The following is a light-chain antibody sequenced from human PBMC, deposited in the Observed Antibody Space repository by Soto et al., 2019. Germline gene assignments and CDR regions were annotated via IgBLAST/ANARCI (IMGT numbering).Light chain of an antibody. J-gene: IGLJ1*01. CDR1: SSNIGCNF. CDR2: RNE. CDR3: AAWDDSLSVYV. Sequence: QSVLTQPPSASGTPGQRVTFSCSGSSSNIGCNFVYWYQQLPGTAPKLLIYRNEQRPSGVPDRFSGSKSGTSASLAIRGLRSEDGADYYCAAWDDSLSVYVFGTGTKVTVL. V-gene: IGLV1-47*01.